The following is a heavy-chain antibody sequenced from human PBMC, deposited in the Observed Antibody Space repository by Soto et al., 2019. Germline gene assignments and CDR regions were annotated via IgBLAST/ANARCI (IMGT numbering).Heavy chain of an antibody. CDR1: GGSISSYY. J-gene: IGHJ3*02. D-gene: IGHD1-1*01. CDR3: AREQLERANDAFDI. CDR2: IYTSGST. Sequence: SETLSLTCTVSGGSISSYYWSWIRQPAGKGLEWIGRIYTSGSTNYNPSLKSRVTMSVDTSKNKFSLKLSSVTAADTAVYYCAREQLERANDAFDIWGQGTMVTVSS. V-gene: IGHV4-4*07.